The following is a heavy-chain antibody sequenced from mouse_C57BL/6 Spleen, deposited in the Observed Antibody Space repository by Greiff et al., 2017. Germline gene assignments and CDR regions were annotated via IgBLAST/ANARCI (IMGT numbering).Heavy chain of an antibody. CDR3: ARVYYSNYSFAY. CDR2: IDPSDSET. V-gene: IGHV1-52*01. Sequence: VQLQQPGAELVRPGSSVKLSCKASGYTFTSYWMHWVKQRPIQGLEWIGNIDPSDSETHYNQKFKDKATLTVDKSSSTAYMQLSSLTSEDSAAYYCARVYYSNYSFAYWGQGTLVTVSA. CDR1: GYTFTSYW. J-gene: IGHJ3*01. D-gene: IGHD2-5*01.